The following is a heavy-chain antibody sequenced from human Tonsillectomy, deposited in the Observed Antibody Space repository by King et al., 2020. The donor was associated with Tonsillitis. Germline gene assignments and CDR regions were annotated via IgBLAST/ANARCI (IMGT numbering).Heavy chain of an antibody. Sequence: VQLVESGGGLVQPGGSLRLSCAASGFTFSTYWMTWVRQAPGKGLEWVANINRDGSETYYVDSVKGRFTVSRDNAKNSLYLQMNSLRAEDTAIYYCARVSCPALSGGWYDAFDIWGQGTMVTVSS. V-gene: IGHV3-7*01. CDR3: ARVSCPALSGGWYDAFDI. CDR1: GFTFSTYW. J-gene: IGHJ3*02. D-gene: IGHD6-19*01. CDR2: INRDGSET.